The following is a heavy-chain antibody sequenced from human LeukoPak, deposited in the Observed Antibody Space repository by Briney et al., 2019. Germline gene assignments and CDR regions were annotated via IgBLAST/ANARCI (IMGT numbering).Heavy chain of an antibody. J-gene: IGHJ4*02. CDR3: AKDGPLDYHDSSGYSFDY. CDR2: ISGSGGST. CDR1: GFTFSSYA. Sequence: GGSLRLYCAASGFTFSSYAMSWVRQAPGKGLEWVSAISGSGGSTYYADSVKGRFTISRDNSKDTLYLQMNSLRAEDTAVYYCAKDGPLDYHDSSGYSFDYWGQGTLVTVSS. V-gene: IGHV3-23*01. D-gene: IGHD3-22*01.